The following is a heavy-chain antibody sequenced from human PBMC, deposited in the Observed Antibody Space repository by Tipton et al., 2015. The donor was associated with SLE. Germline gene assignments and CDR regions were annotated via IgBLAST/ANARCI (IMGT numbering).Heavy chain of an antibody. D-gene: IGHD2-21*01. CDR3: AREWGAYCGGDCYFYYYYGMDV. CDR1: GGTFSSYA. J-gene: IGHJ6*02. CDR2: IIPIFGTA. Sequence: QVQLVQSGPEVKKPGSSVKVSCKASGGTFSSYAISWVRQAPGQGLEWMGGIIPIFGTANYAQKFQGRVTITADESTSTAYMELSSRRSEDTAVYYCAREWGAYCGGDCYFYYYYGMDVWGQGTTATVSS. V-gene: IGHV1-69*01.